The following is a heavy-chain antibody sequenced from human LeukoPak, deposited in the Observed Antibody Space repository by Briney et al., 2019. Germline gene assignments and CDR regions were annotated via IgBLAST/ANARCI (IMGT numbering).Heavy chain of an antibody. CDR1: GFSFSSYA. J-gene: IGHJ4*02. CDR2: IQTDASNT. Sequence: GGSLRLSCAASGFSFSSYAISWVRQAPGKGLEWVSRIQTDASNTDYADSVKGRFTISRDNARNTLYLQMNSLRAEDGAMYYCARGNQRVLDYWGQGTLVTVSS. V-gene: IGHV3-74*01. CDR3: ARGNQRVLDY. D-gene: IGHD1-1*01.